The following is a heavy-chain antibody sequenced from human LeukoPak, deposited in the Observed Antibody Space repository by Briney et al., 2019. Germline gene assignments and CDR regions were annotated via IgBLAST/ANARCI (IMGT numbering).Heavy chain of an antibody. Sequence: SQTLSLTCTVSGGSISSGGYYWSWIRQPPGKGLEWIGYNYHSGSTYYNPSLKSRVTISVDRSKNQFSLKLSSVTAADTAVYYCARDILPFDPWGQGTLVTVSS. CDR2: NYHSGST. CDR1: GGSISSGGYY. V-gene: IGHV4-30-2*01. D-gene: IGHD3-9*01. CDR3: ARDILPFDP. J-gene: IGHJ5*02.